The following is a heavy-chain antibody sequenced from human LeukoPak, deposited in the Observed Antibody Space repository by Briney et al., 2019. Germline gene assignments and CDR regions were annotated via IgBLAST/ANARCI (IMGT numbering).Heavy chain of an antibody. D-gene: IGHD6-19*01. J-gene: IGHJ3*01. CDR2: IRYDGSNK. V-gene: IGHV3-30*02. CDR3: ANRPTVAVAGMGKAFDF. CDR1: GFTFSTYG. Sequence: GGSLRLSCAASGFTFSTYGMHWVRQAPGKGLEWVAFIRYDGSNKYYADSVKGRFTISRDNSKNTLYLQMNSLRAEDTAVYYCANRPTVAVAGMGKAFDFWGQGTMVTVSS.